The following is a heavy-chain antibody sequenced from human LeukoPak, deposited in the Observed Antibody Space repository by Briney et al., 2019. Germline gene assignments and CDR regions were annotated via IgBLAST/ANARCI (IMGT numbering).Heavy chain of an antibody. D-gene: IGHD3-22*01. CDR3: ARVNYDSSGYYRD. V-gene: IGHV4-4*02. CDR2: IYHSGST. Sequence: SETLSLTCAVSGGSISSSNWWSWVRQPPGKGLEWIGEIYHSGSTNYNPSLKSRVTISVDKSKNQFSLKLSSVTAADTAVYYCARVNYDSSGYYRDWGQGTLVTVSS. J-gene: IGHJ4*02. CDR1: GGSISSSNW.